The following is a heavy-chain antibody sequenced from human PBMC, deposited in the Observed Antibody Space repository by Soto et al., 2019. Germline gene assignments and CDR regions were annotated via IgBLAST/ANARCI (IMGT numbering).Heavy chain of an antibody. CDR3: ARDTYYYDSSGYYHDAFDI. Sequence: QLQLQESGSGLVKPSQTLSLTCAVSGGSISSGGYSWSWIRQPPGKGLEWIGYIYHSGSTYYNPSLKSRVTISVDRSKNQFSLKLSSVTAADTAVYYCARDTYYYDSSGYYHDAFDIWGQGTMVTVSS. D-gene: IGHD3-22*01. CDR2: IYHSGST. V-gene: IGHV4-30-2*01. CDR1: GGSISSGGYS. J-gene: IGHJ3*02.